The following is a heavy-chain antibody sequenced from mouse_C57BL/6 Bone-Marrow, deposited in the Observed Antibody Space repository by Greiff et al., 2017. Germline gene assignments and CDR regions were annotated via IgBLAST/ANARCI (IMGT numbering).Heavy chain of an antibody. Sequence: QVQLQQPGAELVRPGSSVKLSCKASGYTFTSYWMHWVKQRPIQGLEWIGNIDPSDSDTHYNQKFKDKATLTVDKSSSTAYMQLSSLTSEDSAVYYCARGGGWLLQGFDYWGQGTTLTVSS. V-gene: IGHV1-52*01. J-gene: IGHJ2*01. D-gene: IGHD2-3*01. CDR3: ARGGGWLLQGFDY. CDR2: IDPSDSDT. CDR1: GYTFTSYW.